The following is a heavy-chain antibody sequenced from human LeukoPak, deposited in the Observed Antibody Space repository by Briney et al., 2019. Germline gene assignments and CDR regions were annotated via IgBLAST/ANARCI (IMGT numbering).Heavy chain of an antibody. Sequence: PSETLSLTCTVSGGSISSYYWSWIRQPPGKGLEWIGYIYYSGSTNYNPSLKSRVTISVDTSKNQFSLKLSSVTAADTAVYYCARLDILTGYTIDYWGQGTLVTVSS. D-gene: IGHD3-9*01. CDR2: IYYSGST. CDR1: GGSISSYY. J-gene: IGHJ4*02. CDR3: ARLDILTGYTIDY. V-gene: IGHV4-59*08.